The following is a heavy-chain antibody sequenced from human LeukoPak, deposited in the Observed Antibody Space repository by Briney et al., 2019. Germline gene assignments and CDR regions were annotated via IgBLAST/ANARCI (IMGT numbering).Heavy chain of an antibody. D-gene: IGHD6-13*01. CDR3: ARFSSSSWYYFDH. CDR1: GYTFTTYD. Sequence: ASVKVSCKASGYTFTTYDINWVRQATGQGREWMGWMDPSSGNTGYAQSFQGRVTMTRDTSMSIAYMELGSLRSEDTAVYYCARFSSSSWYYFDHWGQGTLLTVSS. CDR2: MDPSSGNT. J-gene: IGHJ4*02. V-gene: IGHV1-8*01.